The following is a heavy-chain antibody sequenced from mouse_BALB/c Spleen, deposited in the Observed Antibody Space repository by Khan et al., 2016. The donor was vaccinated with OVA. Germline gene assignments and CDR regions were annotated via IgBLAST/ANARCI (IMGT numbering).Heavy chain of an antibody. J-gene: IGHJ3*01. V-gene: IGHV1-4*01. CDR2: INPSNGYT. D-gene: IGHD2-14*01. CDR1: GYTFTSYT. CDR3: GRDGAYYRNDGWFAY. Sequence: QVQLQQSGAELARPGASVKMSCKASGYTFTSYTIHWIKLRPGQGLEWIGYINPSNGYTNYNQKFKDKATLTADKSSTTAYMQLSSLTSDDSAVYNLGRDGAYYRNDGWFAYWGLGTLVTVSA.